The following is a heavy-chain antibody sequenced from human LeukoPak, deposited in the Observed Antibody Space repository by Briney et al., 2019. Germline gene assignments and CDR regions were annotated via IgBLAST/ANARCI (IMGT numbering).Heavy chain of an antibody. CDR1: EFTFTNPG. J-gene: IGHJ4*02. D-gene: IGHD3-10*01. CDR2: IKSKGDGETI. Sequence: GGPLKPPCQAPEFTFTNPGITWVRQPPGKGPDWVGRIKSKGDGETIDNAAPVKGRFTMSRDDSKATLYLQMNSLKAEDTAVYYCTTDLGLTMIRGVIVYWGQGALVTVSS. V-gene: IGHV3-15*01. CDR3: TTDLGLTMIRGVIVY.